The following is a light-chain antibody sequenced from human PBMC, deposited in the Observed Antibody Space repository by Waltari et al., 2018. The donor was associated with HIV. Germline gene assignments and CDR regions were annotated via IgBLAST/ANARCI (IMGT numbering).Light chain of an antibody. CDR3: QSADSSGTYAV. Sequence: SYELTQPPSVSVSPGQPARITCSGAVLPKQYAYWYQKPGQAPVVVISKDSERPSGIPERFSGSSSGTTVTLTISGVQAEDEADYYCQSADSSGTYAVFGGGTQLTVL. J-gene: IGLJ7*01. CDR2: KDS. CDR1: VLPKQY. V-gene: IGLV3-25*03.